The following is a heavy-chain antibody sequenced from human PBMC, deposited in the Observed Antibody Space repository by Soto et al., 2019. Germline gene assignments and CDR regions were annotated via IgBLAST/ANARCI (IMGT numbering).Heavy chain of an antibody. CDR1: GYTFTSYG. CDR2: ISAYNGNT. V-gene: IGHV1-18*04. J-gene: IGHJ6*02. CDR3: ARDSRKGDYYYGMDV. Sequence: GASVKVSFKASGYTFTSYGISWLRQAPGQGLEWMGWISAYNGNTNYAQKLQGRVTMTTDTSTSTAYMELRSLRSDDTAVYYCARDSRKGDYYYGMDVWGQGTKVTVSS.